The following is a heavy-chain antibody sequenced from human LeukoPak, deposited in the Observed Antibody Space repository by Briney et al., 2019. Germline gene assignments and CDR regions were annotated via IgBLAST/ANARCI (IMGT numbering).Heavy chain of an antibody. CDR2: INPNSGAT. CDR1: GYTFTGYY. CDR3: ARDEVHTPLVLDY. Sequence: GASVKVSCKASGYTFTGYYIHWVRQAPGQGLEWMGWINPNSGATNYAQKFQGRVTMTRDTSITTAYMELNSLRSDDTAVYYCARDEVHTPLVLDYWVQGSLVTVSS. D-gene: IGHD5-18*01. J-gene: IGHJ4*02. V-gene: IGHV1-2*02.